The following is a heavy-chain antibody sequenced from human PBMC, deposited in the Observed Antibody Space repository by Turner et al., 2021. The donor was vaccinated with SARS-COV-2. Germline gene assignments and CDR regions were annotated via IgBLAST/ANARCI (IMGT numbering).Heavy chain of an antibody. CDR2: IYYSGST. J-gene: IGHJ4*02. Sequence: QLQLQESGPGLVKPSETLSLTCTVSGGPISSSSYYWGWIRQPPGKGLEWIGNIYYSGSTYYNPSLKSRVTISVDTSKNHFSLKLSSVTAADTAVYYCASEAVVYFDTSGYYWDYWGQGTLVTVSS. CDR1: GGPISSSSYY. CDR3: ASEAVVYFDTSGYYWDY. D-gene: IGHD3-22*01. V-gene: IGHV4-39*02.